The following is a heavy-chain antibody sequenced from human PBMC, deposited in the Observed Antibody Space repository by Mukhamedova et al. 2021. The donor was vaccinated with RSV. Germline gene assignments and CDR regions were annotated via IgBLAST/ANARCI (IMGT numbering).Heavy chain of an antibody. CDR2: GST. Sequence: GSTNYNPSLKSRVTISLDTSKNQFSLNLNSVTAADTAMYYCARHRGGGVGVFDIGGKGKLVTVSS. D-gene: IGHD3-10*01. CDR3: ARHRGGGVGVFDI. J-gene: IGHJ3*02. V-gene: IGHV4-59*08.